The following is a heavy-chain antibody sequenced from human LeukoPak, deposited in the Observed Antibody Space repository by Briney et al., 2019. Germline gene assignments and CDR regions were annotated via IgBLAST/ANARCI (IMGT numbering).Heavy chain of an antibody. V-gene: IGHV4-59*01. J-gene: IGHJ6*02. CDR1: GVSISSYY. Sequence: PSETLSPTCTVSGVSISSYYWSWIRQPPGKGLEWIGYIYYSGSTNYNPSLKSRVTISVDTSKNQFSLKLSSVTAADTAVYYCAREYGSTVWGQGTTVTVSS. CDR3: AREYGSTV. D-gene: IGHD3-10*01. CDR2: IYYSGST.